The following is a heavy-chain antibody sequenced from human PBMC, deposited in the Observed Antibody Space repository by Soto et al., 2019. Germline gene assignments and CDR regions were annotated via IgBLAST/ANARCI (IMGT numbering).Heavy chain of an antibody. V-gene: IGHV3-23*01. Sequence: VQLLESGGGLVEPGGSLRLSCAASGFTFSTYAMSWVRQAPGKGLEWVSAISGSGGGTYYADSVRGRFTISRDNSKNTLFLQMNSLRAEDTAVYYCATRRDASYYYYGMDVWGQGTTVTVSS. J-gene: IGHJ6*02. D-gene: IGHD2-2*01. CDR3: ATRRDASYYYYGMDV. CDR2: ISGSGGGT. CDR1: GFTFSTYA.